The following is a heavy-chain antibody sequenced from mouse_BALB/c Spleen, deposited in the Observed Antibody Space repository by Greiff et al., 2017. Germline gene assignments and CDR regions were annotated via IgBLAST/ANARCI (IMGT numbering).Heavy chain of an antibody. CDR3: ARESSGCVEAMDY. V-gene: IGHV5-17*02. CDR1: GFTFSSFG. CDR2: ISSGSSTI. J-gene: IGHJ4*01. D-gene: IGHD3-1*01. Sequence: EVQLVESGGGLVQPGGSRKLSCAASGFTFSSFGMHWVRQAPEKGLEWVAYISSGSSTIYYADTVKGRFTIARDNTKNTLFLQRTSLRSEDTAMYYCARESSGCVEAMDYWGQGTAVTVSS.